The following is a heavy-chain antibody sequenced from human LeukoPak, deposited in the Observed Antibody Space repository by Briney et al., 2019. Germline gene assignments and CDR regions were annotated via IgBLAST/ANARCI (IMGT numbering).Heavy chain of an antibody. CDR2: INHSGST. D-gene: IGHD6-6*01. CDR3: ARGYSSSSGGDYYYGMDV. CDR1: GGSFSGYY. J-gene: IGHJ6*02. Sequence: SETLSLTCAVYGGSFSGYYWSWLRQPPGKGLEWIGEINHSGSTNYNPSLKSRVTISVDTSKNQFSLKLSSVTAADAAVYYCARGYSSSSGGDYYYGMDVWGQGTTVTVSS. V-gene: IGHV4-34*01.